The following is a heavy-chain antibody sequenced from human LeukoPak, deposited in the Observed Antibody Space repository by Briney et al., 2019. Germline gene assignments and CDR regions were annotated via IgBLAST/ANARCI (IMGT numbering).Heavy chain of an antibody. CDR2: ISRYTGNT. D-gene: IGHD3-3*01. J-gene: IGHJ3*01. CDR1: GYTFTGYY. Sequence: ASVKVSCKASGYTFTGYYMHWMRQAPGQGLEWMGWISRYTGNTNYALQLQGRVTMTTDTSTSTAYMELRSLRSDDTAVYYCARVSVTLFGAVIILNAFDVWGQGTMVTVSS. CDR3: ARVSVTLFGAVIILNAFDV. V-gene: IGHV1-18*04.